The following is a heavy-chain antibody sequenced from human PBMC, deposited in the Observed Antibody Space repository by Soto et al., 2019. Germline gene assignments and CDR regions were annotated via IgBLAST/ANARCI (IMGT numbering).Heavy chain of an antibody. CDR2: ISWNSGSI. CDR1: GFTFDDYA. CDR3: AKEKGIRGPGYFDY. Sequence: GGSLRLSCAASGFTFDDYAMHWVRQAPGKGLEWVSGISWNSGSIGYADSVKGRFTSSRDNAKNSLYLQMNSLRAEDTALYYCAKEKGIRGPGYFDYWGQGTLVTVSS. J-gene: IGHJ4*02. V-gene: IGHV3-9*01. D-gene: IGHD6-13*01.